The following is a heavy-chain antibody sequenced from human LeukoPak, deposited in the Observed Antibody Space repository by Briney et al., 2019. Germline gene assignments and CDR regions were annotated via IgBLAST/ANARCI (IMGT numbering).Heavy chain of an antibody. J-gene: IGHJ4*02. V-gene: IGHV3-23*01. CDR1: GFTFSIYA. D-gene: IGHD3-10*01. CDR2: ISGSGGST. Sequence: PGGSLRLSCAASGFTFSIYAMSWVRQAPGKGLEWVSAISGSGGSTYYADSVKGRFTISRDNSKNTLYLQMNSLRAEDTAVYYCAKDQLLLWFGELLPPDYWGQGTLVTVSS. CDR3: AKDQLLLWFGELLPPDY.